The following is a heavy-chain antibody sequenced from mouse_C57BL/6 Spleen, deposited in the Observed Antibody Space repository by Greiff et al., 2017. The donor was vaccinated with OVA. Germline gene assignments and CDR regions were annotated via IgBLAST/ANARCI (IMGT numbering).Heavy chain of an antibody. V-gene: IGHV1-52*01. D-gene: IGHD1-1*01. CDR2: IDPSDSET. CDR1: GYTFTSYW. J-gene: IGHJ2*01. Sequence: QVQLQQPGAELVRPGSSVKLSCKASGYTFTSYWMHWVKQRPIQGLEWIGNIDPSDSETHYNQKFKDKATLTVDKSSSTAYMQLSSLTSEDSAVYYCARAYGSRSFDYWGQGTTLTVSS. CDR3: ARAYGSRSFDY.